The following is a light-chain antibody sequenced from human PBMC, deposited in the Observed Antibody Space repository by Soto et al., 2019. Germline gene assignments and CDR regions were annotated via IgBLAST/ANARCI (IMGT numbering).Light chain of an antibody. CDR1: SSDVGGYNS. Sequence: QSALTQPASVSGSPGQSITISCTGTSSDVGGYNSVSRYQHHPGEAPKLMIYDVSNRPSGVSSRFSGSKSANTASLTISGLQAEDEADYYCSSYTSSNTRYVFGTGTKVTVL. CDR2: DVS. J-gene: IGLJ1*01. CDR3: SSYTSSNTRYV. V-gene: IGLV2-14*03.